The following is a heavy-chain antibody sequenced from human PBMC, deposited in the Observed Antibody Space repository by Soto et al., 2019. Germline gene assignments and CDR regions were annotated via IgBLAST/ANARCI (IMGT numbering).Heavy chain of an antibody. Sequence: EVQLVESGGGLVQPGRSLRLSCAASGFTFDDYAMHWVRQRPGRGLEWVSGITWNSDDIGYPDSVKGRFSISRDTAKTYLYLQMNRLRPDDTALSYCAASRGFDSSCYSGYYYGMDVWGQGTTVTVSS. V-gene: IGHV3-9*01. CDR3: AASRGFDSSCYSGYYYGMDV. CDR1: GFTFDDYA. D-gene: IGHD3-22*01. J-gene: IGHJ6*02. CDR2: ITWNSDDI.